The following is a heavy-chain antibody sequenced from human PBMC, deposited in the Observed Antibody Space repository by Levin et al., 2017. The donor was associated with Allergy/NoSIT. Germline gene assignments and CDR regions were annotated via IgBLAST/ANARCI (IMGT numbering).Heavy chain of an antibody. CDR3: AKQIESSSWYYFDY. CDR1: GFTFDDYA. CDR2: ISWNSGSI. J-gene: IGHJ4*02. Sequence: GGSLRLSCAASGFTFDDYAMHWVRQAPGKGLEWVSGISWNSGSIGYADSVKGRFTISRDNAKNSLYQQMNSLRAEDTALYYCAKQIESSSWYYFDYWGQGTLVTVSS. D-gene: IGHD6-13*01. V-gene: IGHV3-9*01.